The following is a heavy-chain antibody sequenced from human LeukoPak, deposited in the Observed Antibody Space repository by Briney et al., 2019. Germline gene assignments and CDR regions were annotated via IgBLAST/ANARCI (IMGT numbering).Heavy chain of an antibody. V-gene: IGHV1-2*02. CDR2: INPNSGGT. J-gene: IGHJ4*02. D-gene: IGHD3-22*01. CDR1: GYTFTGYY. Sequence: ASVKVSCKASGYTFTGYYMHWVRQAPGHGLEWMGWINPNSGGTNYAQKFQGRVTMTRDTSISTAYMELSRLRSDDTAVYYCARDNHYYDSSGFSLGIDYWGQGTLVTVSS. CDR3: ARDNHYYDSSGFSLGIDY.